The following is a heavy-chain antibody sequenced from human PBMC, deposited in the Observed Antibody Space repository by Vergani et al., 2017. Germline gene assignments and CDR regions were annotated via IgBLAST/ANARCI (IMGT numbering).Heavy chain of an antibody. J-gene: IGHJ4*02. D-gene: IGHD5-24*01. V-gene: IGHV1-18*04. CDR2: ISPYNHKT. CDR3: ARSQMATNDFDL. Sequence: QAQLGQSDSEVKKPGDSVTLSCKTSGYTFVNHPIIWVRQAPGQGLEWMGWISPYNHKTRYSQKVEGRVTMTSDTSSSTVFLELRRLTSDDTAIYYCARSQMATNDFDLWGRGTLVTVSS. CDR1: GYTFVNHP.